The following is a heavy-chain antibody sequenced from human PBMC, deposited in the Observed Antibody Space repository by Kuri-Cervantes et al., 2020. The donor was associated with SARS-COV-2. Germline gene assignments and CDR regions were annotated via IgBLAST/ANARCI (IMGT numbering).Heavy chain of an antibody. CDR3: ARGRDYYDSSGYPDSEYFQH. V-gene: IGHV4-34*01. J-gene: IGHJ1*01. CDR2: INHSGST. Sequence: GSLRLSCAVYGGSFSGYYWSWIRQPPGKGLEWIGEINHSGSTNYNPSLKSRVTISVDTSKNQFSLKLSSVTAADTAVYYCARGRDYYDSSGYPDSEYFQHWGQGTLVTLSS. CDR1: GGSFSGYY. D-gene: IGHD3-22*01.